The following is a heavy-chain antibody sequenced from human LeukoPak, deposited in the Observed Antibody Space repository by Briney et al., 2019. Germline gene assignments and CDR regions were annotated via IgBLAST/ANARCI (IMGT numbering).Heavy chain of an antibody. CDR1: GFTFSSYA. Sequence: PGGSLRLSCAASGFTFSSYAMSWVRQAPGKGLEWVSAISGSGGSTYYADSVKGRFTISRDNSKNTLYLQMNTLRAEDTAVYYCARVTGLWSQNYFDYWGQGTLVTVSS. CDR3: ARVTGLWSQNYFDY. J-gene: IGHJ4*02. D-gene: IGHD3-10*01. CDR2: ISGSGGST. V-gene: IGHV3-23*01.